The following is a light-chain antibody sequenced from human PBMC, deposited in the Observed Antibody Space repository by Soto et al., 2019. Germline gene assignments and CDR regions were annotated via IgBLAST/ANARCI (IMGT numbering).Light chain of an antibody. CDR3: QQYNGT. Sequence: DIQMTQSPSTLSASVGDRVTITCRASQTIRSLLAWYQQKPGKAPKLLIYDASSLESGVPSRFSGSGFGTEFTLTISSLQPDDFATYYCQQYNGTFGQGTRLE. CDR1: QTIRSL. J-gene: IGKJ5*01. V-gene: IGKV1-5*01. CDR2: DAS.